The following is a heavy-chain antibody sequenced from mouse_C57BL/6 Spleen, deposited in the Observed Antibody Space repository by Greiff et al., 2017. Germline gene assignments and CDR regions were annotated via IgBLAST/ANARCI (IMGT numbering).Heavy chain of an antibody. CDR3: SRDLYYDYSFAY. CDR2: ISYDGSN. D-gene: IGHD2-4*01. J-gene: IGHJ3*01. V-gene: IGHV3-6*01. Sequence: EVKLEESGPGLVKPSQSLSLTCSVTGYSITSGYYWNWIRQFPGNKLEWMGYISYDGSNNYNPSLKNRISITRDTSKNQFFLKLNSVTTEDTATYYCSRDLYYDYSFAYWGQGTLVTVSA. CDR1: GYSITSGYY.